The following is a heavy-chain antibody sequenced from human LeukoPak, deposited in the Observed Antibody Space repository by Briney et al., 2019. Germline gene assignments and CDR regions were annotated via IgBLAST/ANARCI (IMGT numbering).Heavy chain of an antibody. Sequence: PGGSLRLSCAASGFTFSSYAMSWVRQAPGKGLEWVSAISGSGGSTYYADSVKGRFTISRDNSKNTLYLQMNSLRAEKTAIYYCAKHATRYCSGGSCYYDYWGQGTLVTVSS. V-gene: IGHV3-23*01. CDR1: GFTFSSYA. CDR3: AKHATRYCSGGSCYYDY. CDR2: ISGSGGST. J-gene: IGHJ4*02. D-gene: IGHD2-15*01.